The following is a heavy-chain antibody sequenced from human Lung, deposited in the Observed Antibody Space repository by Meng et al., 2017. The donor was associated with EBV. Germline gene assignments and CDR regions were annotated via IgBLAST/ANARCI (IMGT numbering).Heavy chain of an antibody. CDR2: NSAYNGNT. Sequence: QVQLLQSGGEVXXXXXSXKVSCKASGYTFTNYGITWVRQAPGQGLEWMGWNSAYNGNTNYAQTLQGRVTMTTDTSTSTAYMELRSLRSDDTAVYYCARVEVGITSGDYWGQGTLVTVSS. CDR1: GYTFTNYG. D-gene: IGHD1-26*01. CDR3: ARVEVGITSGDY. V-gene: IGHV1-18*01. J-gene: IGHJ4*02.